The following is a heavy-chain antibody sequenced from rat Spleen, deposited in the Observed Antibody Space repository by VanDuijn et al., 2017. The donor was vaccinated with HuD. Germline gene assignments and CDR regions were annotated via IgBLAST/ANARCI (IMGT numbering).Heavy chain of an antibody. Sequence: EVQLVESGGGLVQPGGSLKLSCAASGFTFSNYGMAWVRQAPGKGLEWVATVTHIGGTTYYADSVKGRFTISRDNAKSTLYLQMDSLRSEDTATYYCARHMGGYFDYWGQGVVVTVSS. J-gene: IGHJ2*01. V-gene: IGHV5-29*01. CDR3: ARHMGGYFDY. D-gene: IGHD1-7*01. CDR1: GFTFSNYG. CDR2: VTHIGGTT.